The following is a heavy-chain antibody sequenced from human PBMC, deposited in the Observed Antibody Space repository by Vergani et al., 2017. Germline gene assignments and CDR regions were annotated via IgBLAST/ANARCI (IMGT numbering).Heavy chain of an antibody. CDR3: ARVLPNCSGGSCYSYYYYGMDV. CDR1: GFALNRHA. V-gene: IGHV3-30-3*01. J-gene: IGHJ6*02. CDR2: ISFDGTNE. D-gene: IGHD2-15*01. Sequence: QVQLVESGGGVVQPGTSLRLSCVVSGFALNRHAMYWVRQAPGKGLEWVVGISFDGTNEYYPDLVKGRFTISRGIAKNTLYLQMNSLRAEDTAVYYCARVLPNCSGGSCYSYYYYGMDVWGQGTTVTVSS.